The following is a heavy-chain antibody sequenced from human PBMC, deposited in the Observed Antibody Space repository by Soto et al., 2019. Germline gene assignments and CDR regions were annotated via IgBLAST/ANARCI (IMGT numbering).Heavy chain of an antibody. CDR1: GFTFRVTC. Sequence: EVKLVESGGGLVQPGGSLRLSCAASGFTFRVTCMTRVRQAPGKGLEWVANMNPDGSEKNYADSVKGRFTISRDNAGNTLYLQMNSLRDEDTAVYYCASEGSGYTWGECYNWGQGTMVIVSS. D-gene: IGHD5-12*01. CDR2: MNPDGSEK. V-gene: IGHV3-7*04. CDR3: ASEGSGYTWGECYN. J-gene: IGHJ4*02.